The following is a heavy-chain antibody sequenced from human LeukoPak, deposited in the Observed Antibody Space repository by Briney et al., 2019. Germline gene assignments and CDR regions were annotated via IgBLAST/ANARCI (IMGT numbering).Heavy chain of an antibody. D-gene: IGHD6-19*01. CDR1: GGSISSSSYY. V-gene: IGHV4-39*01. J-gene: IGHJ4*02. CDR3: ARCSGHSDY. Sequence: SETLSLTCTVPGGSISSSSYYWGWIRQPPGKGLERIGSIYYSGSTYYNPSLKSRVTISVDTSKNQFSLKLSSVTAADTAVYYCARCSGHSDYWGQGTLVTVSS. CDR2: IYYSGST.